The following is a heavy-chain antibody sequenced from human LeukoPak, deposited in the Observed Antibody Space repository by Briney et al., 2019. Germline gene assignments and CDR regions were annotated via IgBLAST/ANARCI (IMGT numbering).Heavy chain of an antibody. D-gene: IGHD2-21*02. CDR2: IIPIFGTA. Sequence: SVKVSCKASGGTFSSYAISWVRQAPGQGLEWMGGIIPIFGTANYAQKFQGRVTITTDESTSTAYMELSSLRSEDTAVHYCAKARVTLLFCFDSWGQGTPVTVSS. CDR3: AKARVTLLFCFDS. CDR1: GGTFSSYA. V-gene: IGHV1-69*05. J-gene: IGHJ4*02.